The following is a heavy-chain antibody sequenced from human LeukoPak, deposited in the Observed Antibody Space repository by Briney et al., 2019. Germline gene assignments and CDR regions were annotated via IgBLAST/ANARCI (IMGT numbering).Heavy chain of an antibody. D-gene: IGHD3-10*01. CDR3: ARRDGSGTYRNFYFDY. Sequence: SETLSLTCAVYGGSFSGYYWSWIRQPPGKGLEWIGEINHSGSTNYNPSLKSRVTISVDTSKNQFSLKLSSVTAAGTAVYFCARRDGSGTYRNFYFDYWGQGTLVTVSS. CDR1: GGSFSGYY. CDR2: INHSGST. V-gene: IGHV4-34*01. J-gene: IGHJ4*02.